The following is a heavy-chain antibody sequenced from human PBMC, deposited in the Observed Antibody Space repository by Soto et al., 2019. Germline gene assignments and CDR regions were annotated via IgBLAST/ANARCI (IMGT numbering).Heavy chain of an antibody. CDR2: INHSGST. D-gene: IGHD3-16*01. Sequence: SETLSLTCAVSGGSFSGYYWSWIRQPPGKGLEWIGEINHSGSTNYNPSLKSRVTISVDTSKNQFSLKLSSVTAADTAVYYCARDGGGNDPWGQGTPVTVSS. CDR1: GGSFSGYY. V-gene: IGHV4-34*01. CDR3: ARDGGGNDP. J-gene: IGHJ5*02.